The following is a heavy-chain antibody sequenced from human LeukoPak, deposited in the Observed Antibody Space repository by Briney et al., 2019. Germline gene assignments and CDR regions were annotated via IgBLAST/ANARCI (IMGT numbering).Heavy chain of an antibody. D-gene: IGHD2-15*01. CDR2: MNPNSGNT. J-gene: IGHJ4*02. CDR1: GYTFTGYD. Sequence: ASVKVSCKASGYTFTGYDINWVRQATGQGLEWMGWMNPNSGNTGYAQKFQGRVTMTRNTSISTAYMELSSLRSEDTAAYYCARAEGSGYCSGGSCYQWGQGTLVTVSS. CDR3: ARAEGSGYCSGGSCYQ. V-gene: IGHV1-8*01.